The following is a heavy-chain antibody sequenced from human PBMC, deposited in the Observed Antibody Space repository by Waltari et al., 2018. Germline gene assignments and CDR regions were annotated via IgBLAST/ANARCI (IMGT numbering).Heavy chain of an antibody. J-gene: IGHJ4*02. V-gene: IGHV3-23*04. D-gene: IGHD6-13*01. Sequence: EVQLVESGGGLVQPGGSLRLSCAASGFTFSSYAMSWVRQAPGKGLEWVSAIRGSGGSTYDADSVKGRFTISRDNSKNTLYLQMNSLRAEDTAVYDCAKRRIAAAVYFDYWGQGTLVTVSS. CDR2: IRGSGGST. CDR1: GFTFSSYA. CDR3: AKRRIAAAVYFDY.